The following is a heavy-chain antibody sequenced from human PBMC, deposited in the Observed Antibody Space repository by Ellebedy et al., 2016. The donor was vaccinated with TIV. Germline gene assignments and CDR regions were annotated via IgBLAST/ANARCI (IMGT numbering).Heavy chain of an antibody. J-gene: IGHJ5*02. D-gene: IGHD5-18*01. Sequence: ASVKVSCXASGDTFTNLDINWVRQATGQGPEWMGWMNPHGNTGYAQKFLGRLTLSRDTSISTAYMELSSLRSEDTAVYYCARYISGSALHPWGQGTLVTVSS. CDR1: GDTFTNLD. CDR2: MNPHGNT. V-gene: IGHV1-8*01. CDR3: ARYISGSALHP.